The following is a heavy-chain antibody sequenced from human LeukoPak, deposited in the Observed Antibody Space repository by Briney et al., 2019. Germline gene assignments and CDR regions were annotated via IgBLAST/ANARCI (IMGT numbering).Heavy chain of an antibody. D-gene: IGHD6-19*01. J-gene: IGHJ5*02. CDR2: IKQDGTER. CDR3: ARDPTIAVAGTPNNWFDP. V-gene: IGHV3-7*01. CDR1: GFTFTTYW. Sequence: GGSLRLSCAASGFTFTTYWMSWVRQAPGKGLEWVANIKQDGTERYYVDSVKGRFTISRDNAKNSLYLQMNSLRAEDTAVYYCARDPTIAVAGTPNNWFDPWGQGTLVTVSS.